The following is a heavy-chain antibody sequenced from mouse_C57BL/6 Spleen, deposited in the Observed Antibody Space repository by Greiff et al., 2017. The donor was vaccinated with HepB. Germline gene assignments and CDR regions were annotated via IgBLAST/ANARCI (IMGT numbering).Heavy chain of an antibody. CDR2: INYDGSST. CDR1: GFTFTDYY. V-gene: IGHV5-16*01. J-gene: IGHJ1*03. Sequence: EVQLMEPEAGLVQPGSSMKLSCTASGFTFTDYYMAWVRQVPEKGLEWVANINYDGSSTYYLDSLKSRFIFSRDNAKNILYLQMSSLKSEDTATYCCARENWYFDVWGTGTTVTVSS. CDR3: ARENWYFDV.